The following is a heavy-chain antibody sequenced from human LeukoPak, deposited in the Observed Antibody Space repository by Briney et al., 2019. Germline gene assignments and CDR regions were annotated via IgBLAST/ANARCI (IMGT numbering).Heavy chain of an antibody. CDR1: GFTFSGYG. CDR2: ISYDGSNK. CDR3: AKAGSGY. V-gene: IGHV3-30*18. Sequence: GGSLRLSCAASGFTFSGYGMHWVRQAPGKGLEWVAVISYDGSNKYYADSVKGRFTISKDNSKNTLYLQMNSLRAEDTAVYYCAKAGSGYWGQGTLVTVSS. D-gene: IGHD6-19*01. J-gene: IGHJ4*02.